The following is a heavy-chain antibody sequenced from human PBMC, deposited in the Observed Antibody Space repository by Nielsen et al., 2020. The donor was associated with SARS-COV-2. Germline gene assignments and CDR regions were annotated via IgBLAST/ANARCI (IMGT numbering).Heavy chain of an antibody. CDR3: ARGPGRCFDL. CDR2: IYYSGST. CDR1: GGSISSSSYY. Sequence: SETLSLTCTVSGGSISSSSYYWGWIRQPPGKGLEWIGSIYYSGSTNYNPSLKSRVTISVDTSKNQFSLKLSSVTAADTAVYYCARGPGRCFDLWGRGTLVTVSS. J-gene: IGHJ2*01. V-gene: IGHV4-39*07.